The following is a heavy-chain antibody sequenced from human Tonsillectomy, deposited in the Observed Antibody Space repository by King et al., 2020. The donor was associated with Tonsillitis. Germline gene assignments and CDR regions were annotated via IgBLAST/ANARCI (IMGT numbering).Heavy chain of an antibody. Sequence: VTLKESGPVLVKPTETLTLTCTVSGFSLSNARMGVSWIRQPPGKALEWLAHIFSNDEKYYSTSLKSRSTISKDTSKSQVVLTMTNRDPVDTATYYCARTPAPSCDDILTGFYYFDYWGQGTLVTVSS. J-gene: IGHJ4*02. V-gene: IGHV2-26*01. CDR1: GFSLSNARMG. CDR2: IFSNDEK. D-gene: IGHD3-9*01. CDR3: ARTPAPSCDDILTGFYYFDY.